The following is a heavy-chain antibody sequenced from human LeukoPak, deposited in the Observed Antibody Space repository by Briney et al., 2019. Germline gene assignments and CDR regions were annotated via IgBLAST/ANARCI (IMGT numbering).Heavy chain of an antibody. D-gene: IGHD1-1*01. CDR1: GFPFIEYS. V-gene: IGHV3-48*01. Sequence: GGSLRLSCTASGFPFIEYSMNWVRQAPGKGLEWISYIGIDSGNTKYADSVRGRFTISTDKAKNSLYLQMNSMRVEDTAVYYCARDHNYAFDNWGQGTLVSVAS. CDR3: ARDHNYAFDN. CDR2: IGIDSGNT. J-gene: IGHJ4*02.